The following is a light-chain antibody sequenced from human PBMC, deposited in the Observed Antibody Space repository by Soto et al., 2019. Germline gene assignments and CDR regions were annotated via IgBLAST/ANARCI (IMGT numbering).Light chain of an antibody. V-gene: IGKV3-11*01. J-gene: IGKJ1*01. CDR2: DAS. Sequence: DIVLTQSPATLSLLPGERATLSCRAGQSVSSYLAWYQQKPGQAPRLLIYDASNRATGIPARFSGSGSGTDFTLTISGLEPEDFAVYYCQQRSNWPPSWTFGQGTKVEIK. CDR3: QQRSNWPPSWT. CDR1: QSVSSY.